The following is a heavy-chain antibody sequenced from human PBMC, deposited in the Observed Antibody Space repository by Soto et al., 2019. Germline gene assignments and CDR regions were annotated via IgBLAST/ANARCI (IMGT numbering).Heavy chain of an antibody. CDR3: ARDQGRTKLYYHGMDI. Sequence: QVQLGESGGGVVQPGRSLRLSCAASGFTFSSYAMHWVGQAPGQGLEWVALRSYDGSNKYYADYVKGRFTISRDNSKNTLYLQMNSLRPEDTAVYHCARDQGRTKLYYHGMDIVGQETTVTVAS. CDR1: GFTFSSYA. CDR2: RSYDGSNK. V-gene: IGHV3-30-3*01. J-gene: IGHJ6*02. D-gene: IGHD1-7*01.